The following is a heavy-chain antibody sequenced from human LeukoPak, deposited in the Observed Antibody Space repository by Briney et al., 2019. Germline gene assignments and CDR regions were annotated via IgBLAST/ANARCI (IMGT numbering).Heavy chain of an antibody. CDR3: AREYCSGGSCYGWGFDY. D-gene: IGHD2-15*01. CDR2: ISAYNGNT. V-gene: IGHV1-18*01. CDR1: GYTFTSYG. J-gene: IGHJ4*02. Sequence: ASVKVSCKASGYTFTSYGISWVRQAPGQGLEWMGWISAYNGNTNYAQKLQGRVTMTTDTSTSTAYMELRSLRSDDTAVYYCAREYCSGGSCYGWGFDYWGQGTLVTVCS.